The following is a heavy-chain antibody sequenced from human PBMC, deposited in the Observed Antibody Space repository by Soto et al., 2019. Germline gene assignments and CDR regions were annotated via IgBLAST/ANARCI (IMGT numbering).Heavy chain of an antibody. CDR1: GGTFSSYA. V-gene: IGHV1-69*12. CDR2: VIPIFGTA. J-gene: IGHJ4*02. CDR3: ARRARVPAATYYFDY. Sequence: QVQLVQSGAEVKKPGSSVKVSCKASGGTFSSYAISWVRQAPGQGLEWMGGVIPIFGTANYAQKFQGRVTITADESTSTANMELSSLRSEDTAVYYCARRARVPAATYYFDYWGQGTLVTVSS. D-gene: IGHD2-2*01.